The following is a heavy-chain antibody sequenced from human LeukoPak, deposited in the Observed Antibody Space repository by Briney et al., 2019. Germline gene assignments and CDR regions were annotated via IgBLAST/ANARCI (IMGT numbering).Heavy chain of an antibody. V-gene: IGHV3-30*19. CDR3: AGLDTAIPDAFDI. D-gene: IGHD5-18*01. CDR2: ISYDGTNK. CDR1: GFTFSSYD. Sequence: GGSLRLSRAASGFTFSSYDMHWVRQAPGKGLEWVAAISYDGTNKYFADSVKGRFTISRDNSKNTLYLQLNSLRAEDTAVYYCAGLDTAIPDAFDIWGQGAMVTVSS. J-gene: IGHJ3*02.